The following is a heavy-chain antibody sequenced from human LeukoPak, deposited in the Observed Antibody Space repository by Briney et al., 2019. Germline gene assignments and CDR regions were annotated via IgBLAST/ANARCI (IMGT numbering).Heavy chain of an antibody. D-gene: IGHD5-18*01. Sequence: PSGTLSLTCTVSGGSISSYYWSWIRQPPGKGLEWIGYIYYSGSTNYNPSLKSRVTISVDTSKNQFSLKLSSVTAADTAVYYCASLGYSYGFDYWGQGTLVTVSS. CDR3: ASLGYSYGFDY. V-gene: IGHV4-59*01. CDR2: IYYSGST. CDR1: GGSISSYY. J-gene: IGHJ4*02.